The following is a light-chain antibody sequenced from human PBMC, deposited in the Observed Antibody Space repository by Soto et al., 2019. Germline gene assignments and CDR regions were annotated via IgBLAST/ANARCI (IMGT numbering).Light chain of an antibody. CDR3: AAWDDSLNGRGV. J-gene: IGLJ2*01. CDR2: SNN. V-gene: IGLV1-44*01. Sequence: QLVLTQPPSASGTPGQRVTISCSGSSSNIGSNNVNWFQQLPGTAPKLLIYSNNQRPTGVPDRLSGSKSGTSASLAISGLQSEDEADYYCAAWDDSLNGRGVFGGGTKLTVL. CDR1: SSNIGSNN.